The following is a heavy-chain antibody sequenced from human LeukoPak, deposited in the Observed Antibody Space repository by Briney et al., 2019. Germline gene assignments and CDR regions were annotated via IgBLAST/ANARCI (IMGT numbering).Heavy chain of an antibody. CDR2: ITWNSDTI. D-gene: IGHD3-10*01. J-gene: IGHJ4*02. V-gene: IGHV3-9*01. Sequence: GGSLRLSCAASGFTFDDYAMHWVRQAPGKDLEWVSGITWNSDTIDYADSVKGRFTISRDNAKNSLYLQMNSLRAEDTALYYCAKDVEAYYGSGSYLDYWGQGILVTVSS. CDR3: AKDVEAYYGSGSYLDY. CDR1: GFTFDDYA.